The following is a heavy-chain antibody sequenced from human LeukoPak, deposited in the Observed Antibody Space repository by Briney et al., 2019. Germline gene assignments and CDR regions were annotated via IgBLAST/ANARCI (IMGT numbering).Heavy chain of an antibody. CDR2: IKQDGSEK. V-gene: IGHV3-7*01. CDR1: GFTFSSYW. Sequence: GGSLRLSCAASGFTFSSYWMSWVRQAPGKGLEWVANIKQDGSEKYYVDSVKGRFTISRDNAKNSLYLQMNSLRAEDTAVYYCAKDRRVDTAMVDYWGQGTLVTVSS. D-gene: IGHD5-18*01. CDR3: AKDRRVDTAMVDY. J-gene: IGHJ4*02.